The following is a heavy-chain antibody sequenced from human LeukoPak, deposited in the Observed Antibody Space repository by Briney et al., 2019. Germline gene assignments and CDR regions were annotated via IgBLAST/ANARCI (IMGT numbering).Heavy chain of an antibody. CDR2: ISGSGGST. CDR3: AKQATGNYGIDDY. V-gene: IGHV3-23*01. D-gene: IGHD3-9*01. J-gene: IGHJ4*02. CDR1: GFTFSNYA. Sequence: PGGSLRLSCAASGFTFSNYAMTWVRQGPGKGLECVSLISGSGGSTHYVDSVKGRFTTSRDNSKNTLYLQMNSLRAEDTAVYYCAKQATGNYGIDDYWGQGTLVTVSS.